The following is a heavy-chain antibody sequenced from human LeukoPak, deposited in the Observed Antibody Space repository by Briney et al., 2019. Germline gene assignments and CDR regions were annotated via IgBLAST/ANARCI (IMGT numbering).Heavy chain of an antibody. J-gene: IGHJ2*01. CDR3: ARGKWELLSHYCCFDL. CDR1: GDSVSSNSAA. CDR2: TYYRSKWYN. D-gene: IGHD1-26*01. V-gene: IGHV6-1*01. Sequence: SQTLSLTCAISGDSVSSNSAAWNWIRQSPSRGLEWLGRTYYRSKWYNDYAVSVKSRITINPDTSKNQFSLQLNSVTPEDTAVYYCARGKWELLSHYCCFDLWGRGTLVTVSS.